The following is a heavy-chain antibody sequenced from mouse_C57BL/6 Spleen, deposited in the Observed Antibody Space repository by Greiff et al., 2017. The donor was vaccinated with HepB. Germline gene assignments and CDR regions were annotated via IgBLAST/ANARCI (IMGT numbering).Heavy chain of an antibody. CDR2: INPSSGYT. J-gene: IGHJ3*01. CDR1: GYTFTSYT. V-gene: IGHV1-4*01. Sequence: QVQLQQSGAELARPGASVKMSCKASGYTFTSYTMPWVKQRPGQGLEWIGYINPSSGYTKYNQKFKDKATLTADKSSSPAYMQLSSLTSEDSAVYYCARVYYDYGAWFAYWGQGTLVTVSA. D-gene: IGHD2-4*01. CDR3: ARVYYDYGAWFAY.